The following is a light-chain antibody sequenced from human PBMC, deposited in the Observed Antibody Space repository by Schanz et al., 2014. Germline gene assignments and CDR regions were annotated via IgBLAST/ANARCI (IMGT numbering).Light chain of an antibody. J-gene: IGLJ2*01. CDR2: DVN. CDR1: SSDVGGYNY. CDR3: SSYALSTTFVI. Sequence: QSVLTQPASVSGSPGQSITISCTGTSSDVGGYNYVSWYQQHPGKAPKLMIYDVNNRPSGVSNRFSGSKSGNTASLTISRFQAEDEADYSCSSYALSTTFVIFGGGTKLTVL. V-gene: IGLV2-14*03.